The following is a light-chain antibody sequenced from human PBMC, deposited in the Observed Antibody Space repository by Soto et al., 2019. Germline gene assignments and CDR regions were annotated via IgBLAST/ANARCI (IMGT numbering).Light chain of an antibody. CDR2: GAS. CDR1: QSIANY. CDR3: QQRNDWPRNS. V-gene: IGKV3-11*01. Sequence: EIVLTQSPGTLSLSPGARATLSCRASQSIANYVAWYHQRPGQAPRLVIYGASNRATDIPARFSGSGSGTDFTLTISSVEAEDFGVYYCQQRNDWPRNSFGQGTRLEIK. J-gene: IGKJ5*01.